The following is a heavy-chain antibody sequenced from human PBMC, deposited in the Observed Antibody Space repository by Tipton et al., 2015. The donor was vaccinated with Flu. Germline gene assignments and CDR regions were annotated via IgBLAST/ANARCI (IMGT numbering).Heavy chain of an antibody. J-gene: IGHJ4*02. Sequence: QLVQSGAEVKKPGASVKVSCKAFGYTFSTYGISWVRQAPGQGLEWMGWISAKNGDTNYAHNLQGRVTMTTDTSTSTAYMDLWRLTSDDTAVYYCARDKGVGATYALDYWGQGTLVTVSS. CDR3: ARDKGVGATYALDY. CDR2: ISAKNGDT. D-gene: IGHD1-26*01. V-gene: IGHV1-18*01. CDR1: GYTFSTYG.